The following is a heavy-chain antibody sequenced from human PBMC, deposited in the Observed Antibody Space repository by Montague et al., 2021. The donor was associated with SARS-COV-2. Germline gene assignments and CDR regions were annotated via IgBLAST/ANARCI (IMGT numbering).Heavy chain of an antibody. CDR1: GGSVSRISSH. V-gene: IGHV4-39*01. D-gene: IGHD4-17*01. J-gene: IGHJ4*02. CDR3: ARLYGSSFDY. Sequence: SETLSLTCTVSGGSVSRISSHWGWIRQPPGKGLEYIGSFYYAGGTLYNPSLKSRVTISVDTSNDQFSLQMNFVTAADTAVYCCARLYGSSFDYWGQGTLVTVSS. CDR2: FYYAGGT.